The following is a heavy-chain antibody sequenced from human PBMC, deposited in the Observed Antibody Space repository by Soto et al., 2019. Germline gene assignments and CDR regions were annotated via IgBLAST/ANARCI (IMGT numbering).Heavy chain of an antibody. CDR2: IIPIFGTA. Sequence: GASVKVSFKACGGTFSSYAISWLRQAPGQGLEWMGGIIPIFGTANYAQKFQGRVTITADKSTSTAYMELSSLRSEDTAVYYCARGMSGSTYYFDYWGQGTLVTVSS. CDR1: GGTFSSYA. J-gene: IGHJ4*02. V-gene: IGHV1-69*06. CDR3: ARGMSGSTYYFDY. D-gene: IGHD1-26*01.